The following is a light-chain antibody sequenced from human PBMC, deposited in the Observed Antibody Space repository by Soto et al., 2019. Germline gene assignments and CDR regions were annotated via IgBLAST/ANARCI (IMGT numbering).Light chain of an antibody. CDR3: QQRSNWPALT. CDR2: DAS. Sequence: VFTQSPAALSLSPPERATLSCRASQSVSSYLAWYQQKPGQAPRLLIYDASNRATGIPARFSGSGSGTDFTLTISSLEPEDFAVYYCQQRSNWPALTFGGGTQLEI. V-gene: IGKV3-11*01. J-gene: IGKJ4*01. CDR1: QSVSSY.